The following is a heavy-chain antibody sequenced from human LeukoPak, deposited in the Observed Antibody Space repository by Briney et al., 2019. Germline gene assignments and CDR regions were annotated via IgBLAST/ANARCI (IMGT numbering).Heavy chain of an antibody. CDR1: GGSISSSSYY. J-gene: IGHJ4*02. D-gene: IGHD3-16*01. V-gene: IGHV4-39*01. CDR2: IYYSGST. Sequence: PSETLSLTCTVSGGSISSSSYYWGWIRQPPGKGLEWIGSIYYSGSTYYNPSLKSRVTISVDTSKNQFSLKLSSVTAADTAVYYCARLPNMIWGQGTLVTVSS. CDR3: ARLPNMI.